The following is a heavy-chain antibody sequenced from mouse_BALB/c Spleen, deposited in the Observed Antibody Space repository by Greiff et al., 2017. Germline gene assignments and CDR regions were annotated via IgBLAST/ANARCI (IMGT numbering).Heavy chain of an antibody. CDR3: ARGSTTVVANFDY. V-gene: IGHV3-6*02. J-gene: IGHJ2*01. D-gene: IGHD1-1*01. Sequence: ESGPGLVKPSQSLSLTCSVTGYSITSGYYWNWIRQFPGNKLEWMGYISYDGSNNYNPSLKNRISITRDTSKNQFFLKLNSVTTEDTATYYCARGSTTVVANFDYWGQGTTLTVSS. CDR2: ISYDGSN. CDR1: GYSITSGYY.